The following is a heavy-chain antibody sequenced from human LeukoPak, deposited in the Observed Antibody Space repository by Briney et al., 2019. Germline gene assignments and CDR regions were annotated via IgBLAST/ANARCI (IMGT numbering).Heavy chain of an antibody. CDR2: IIPIFGTA. J-gene: IGHJ6*03. V-gene: IGHV1-69*13. Sequence: SVKVSCKASGGTFSSYAISWVRQAPGQGLEWMGGIIPIFGTANYAQKFQGRVTITADESTSTAYMELSSLRSEDTAVYYCARGEGECRAGVCYTTNYYYYYMDVWGKGTTVTVSS. CDR1: GGTFSSYA. D-gene: IGHD2-8*01. CDR3: ARGEGECRAGVCYTTNYYYYYMDV.